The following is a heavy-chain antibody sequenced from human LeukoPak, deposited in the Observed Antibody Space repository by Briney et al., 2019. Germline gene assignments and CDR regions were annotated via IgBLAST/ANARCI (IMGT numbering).Heavy chain of an antibody. D-gene: IGHD4-23*01. CDR3: ARDHLTVGATGSSDI. CDR1: GFTVSTYW. V-gene: IGHV3-7*03. CDR2: IKQDGGEK. Sequence: GGSLRLSCEASGFTVSTYWMSWVRQAPGKGLEWVGNIKQDGGEKNYVDSVRGRFTISRDNAKNSLYMQMNSLRAEDTAVYYCARDHLTVGATGSSDIWGQGTMVTVSS. J-gene: IGHJ3*02.